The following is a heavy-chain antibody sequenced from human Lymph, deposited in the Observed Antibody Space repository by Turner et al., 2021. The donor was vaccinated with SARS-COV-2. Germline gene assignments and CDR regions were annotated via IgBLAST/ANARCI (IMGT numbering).Heavy chain of an antibody. CDR1: GGSISSGGYY. J-gene: IGHJ2*01. D-gene: IGHD6-13*01. Sequence: QLQLQDSGPGLVKPSQTLSLTCTVSGGSISSGGYYWSWTRQHPGKGLEWIGYIYYSGSTYYNPSLKSRVTISVDTSKNQFSLKLSSVTAADTAVYYCARVRSAAGFWCFDLWGRGTLVTVSS. CDR2: IYYSGST. V-gene: IGHV4-31*03. CDR3: ARVRSAAGFWCFDL.